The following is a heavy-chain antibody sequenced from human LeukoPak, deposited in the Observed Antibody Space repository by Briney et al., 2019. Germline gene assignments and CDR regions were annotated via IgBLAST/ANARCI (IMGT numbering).Heavy chain of an antibody. CDR1: GGSISSSSYY. J-gene: IGHJ3*02. Sequence: SETLSLTCTVSGGSISSSSYYWGWIRQPPGKGLGWIGSIYYSGSTYYNPSLKSRVTISVDTSKNQFSLKLSSVTAADTAVYYCARHFFGSSRAFDIWGQGTMVTVSS. V-gene: IGHV4-39*01. CDR2: IYYSGST. D-gene: IGHD3-10*01. CDR3: ARHFFGSSRAFDI.